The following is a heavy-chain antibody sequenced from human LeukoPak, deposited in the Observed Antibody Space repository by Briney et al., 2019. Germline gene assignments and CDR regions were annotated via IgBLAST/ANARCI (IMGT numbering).Heavy chain of an antibody. CDR3: ARASSKQLAGYLPDGFDI. D-gene: IGHD3-9*01. CDR2: ISSSGTYV. Sequence: EAGGSLRLSCAASGFTFGSYSMNWVRQAPGKGLEWVSSISSSGTYVYYADSVKGRFTISRDNAKNSLSLQMNSLRADDAAVYYCARASSKQLAGYLPDGFDIWGQGTMVTVSS. J-gene: IGHJ3*02. V-gene: IGHV3-21*01. CDR1: GFTFGSYS.